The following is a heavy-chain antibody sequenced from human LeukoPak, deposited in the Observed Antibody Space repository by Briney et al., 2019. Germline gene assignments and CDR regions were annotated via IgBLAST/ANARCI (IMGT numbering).Heavy chain of an antibody. J-gene: IGHJ6*03. CDR3: ARVTVVPADATYYYDYYYMDF. D-gene: IGHD2-2*01. CDR1: GGSISSYY. CDR2: IYTSAST. V-gene: IGHV4-4*07. Sequence: SETLSLTCTVSGGSISSYYWSWIRQPAGKGLEWIGRIYTSASTNYNPSLKSRVTMSVDTSKNQFSLKLSSVTAADTAVYDCARVTVVPADATYYYDYYYMDFWGKGTTVTVSS.